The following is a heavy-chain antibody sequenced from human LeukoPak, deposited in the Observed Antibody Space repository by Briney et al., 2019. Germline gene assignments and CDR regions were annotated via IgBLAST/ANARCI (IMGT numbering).Heavy chain of an antibody. CDR3: AKDRTYYYDSSGPSPKAAYYYMDV. J-gene: IGHJ6*03. V-gene: IGHV3-48*01. Sequence: PGGSLRLSCAASGFTFSRNGMTWVRQAPGKGLEWVSYISSSSSTIYYADSVKGRFTISRDNAKNSLYLQMNSLRAEDTAVYYCAKDRTYYYDSSGPSPKAAYYYMDVWGKGTTVTISS. CDR1: GFTFSRNG. D-gene: IGHD3-22*01. CDR2: ISSSSSTI.